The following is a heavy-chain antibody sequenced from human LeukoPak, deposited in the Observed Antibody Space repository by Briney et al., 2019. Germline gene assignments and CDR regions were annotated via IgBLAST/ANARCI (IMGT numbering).Heavy chain of an antibody. Sequence: GASVKVSCKASGYTFTNYGISWVRQAPGQGLEWMGWISAYNGNTNYAQNLQGRVTMTTDTSTGTAYMELSRLRSDDTAVYYCALEGYPKPMRHQYNWFDPWGQGTLVTVSS. CDR2: ISAYNGNT. D-gene: IGHD3-16*02. CDR1: GYTFTNYG. CDR3: ALEGYPKPMRHQYNWFDP. J-gene: IGHJ5*02. V-gene: IGHV1-18*01.